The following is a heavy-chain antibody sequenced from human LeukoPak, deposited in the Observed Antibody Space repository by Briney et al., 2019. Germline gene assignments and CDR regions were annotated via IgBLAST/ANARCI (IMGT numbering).Heavy chain of an antibody. J-gene: IGHJ4*02. CDR3: AKESGKFDY. CDR2: ISGDVVST. V-gene: IGHV3-43*02. CDR1: GLPIADFA. Sequence: GGTLRLSCVASGLPIADFAMHWVRQAPGKGLEWVSLISGDVVSTFYADSVKGRFSISRDNSKNSLYLEMNSLRTEDAAMYYCAKESGKFDYWGQGTLVAVSS.